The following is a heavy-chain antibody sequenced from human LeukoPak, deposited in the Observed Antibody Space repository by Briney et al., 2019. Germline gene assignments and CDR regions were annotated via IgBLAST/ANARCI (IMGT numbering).Heavy chain of an antibody. D-gene: IGHD6-19*01. J-gene: IGHJ4*02. Sequence: SETLSLTCAVYGGSFSGYYWSWIRQPPGKGLEWIGEINHSGSTNYNPSLKSRVTISVDTSKNQFSLKLSSVTAADTAVYYCASSGWYSLDYWGQGTLVTVSS. CDR2: INHSGST. CDR3: ASSGWYSLDY. CDR1: GGSFSGYY. V-gene: IGHV4-34*01.